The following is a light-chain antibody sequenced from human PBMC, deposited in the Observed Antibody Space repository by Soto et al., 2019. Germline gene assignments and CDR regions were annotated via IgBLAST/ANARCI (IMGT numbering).Light chain of an antibody. CDR2: DAS. V-gene: IGKV3-15*01. CDR1: QSVSSN. J-gene: IGKJ2*01. CDR3: QQYNNWPPYT. Sequence: EIEMMQSPATLSVSPGERVTLSCRASQSVSSNLAWYQQKLGQAPRLLIYDASTRATGIPARFSGSGSRTELTLNISSLQSQDFAVYFCQQYNNWPPYTFGQGTKLEIK.